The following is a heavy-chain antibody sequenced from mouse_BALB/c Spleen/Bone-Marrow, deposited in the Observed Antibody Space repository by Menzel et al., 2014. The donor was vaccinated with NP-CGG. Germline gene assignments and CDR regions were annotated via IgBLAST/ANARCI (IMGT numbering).Heavy chain of an antibody. V-gene: IGHV1S137*01. J-gene: IGHJ4*01. CDR1: GNTFTDYA. D-gene: IGHD2-5*01. CDR2: INTYFGDI. Sequence: VKLQESGAELVRPGVSVKISCKGSGNTFTDYAMHWVKQSHAESLEWIGVINTYFGDISYNQKFKGKATIAVDKTSRTVYMELARLTAEDSAIYYCARGYSNNYAMDYWGQGTSVTVSS. CDR3: ARGYSNNYAMDY.